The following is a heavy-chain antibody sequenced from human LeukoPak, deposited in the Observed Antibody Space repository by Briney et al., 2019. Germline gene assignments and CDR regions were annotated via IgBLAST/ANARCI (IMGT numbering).Heavy chain of an antibody. D-gene: IGHD3-22*01. CDR2: IKRKINGGTT. CDR3: ATVSENYESSGFRGGSVGY. J-gene: IGHJ4*02. CDR1: GFTFSNAW. Sequence: GGSLRLSCAVSGFTFSNAWMSWVRQAPGKGLEWVGRIKRKINGGTTDYAAPVKGRFTISRDDSKNTLYLQMNSLKTEDTAVYYCATVSENYESSGFRGGSVGYWGQGTLVTVSS. V-gene: IGHV3-15*01.